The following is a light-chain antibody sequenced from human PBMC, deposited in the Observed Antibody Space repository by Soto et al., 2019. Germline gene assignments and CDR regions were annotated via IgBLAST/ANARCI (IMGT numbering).Light chain of an antibody. J-gene: IGKJ3*01. Sequence: EIVLTQSPATLSLYPGERATLSCRASQSVSSYLSWYHQKPAQPPRLLIYGASSRATGIPDRFSGSGSGTDFTLTISRLEPEDFAVYYCQQYGSSRFTFGPGTKVDIK. V-gene: IGKV3-20*01. CDR3: QQYGSSRFT. CDR1: QSVSSY. CDR2: GAS.